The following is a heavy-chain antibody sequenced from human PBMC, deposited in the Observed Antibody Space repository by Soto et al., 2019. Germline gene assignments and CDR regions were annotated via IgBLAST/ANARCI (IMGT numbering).Heavy chain of an antibody. Sequence: PVGFLRLSCAASGFTFSGSAMHWVRQASGKGLEWVGRIRSKANSYATAYVASVKGRFTISRDDSKNTAYLQMNSLKTEDTAVYYCTSQGYSYGFVYWGQGTLVTVSS. J-gene: IGHJ4*02. CDR2: IRSKANSYAT. D-gene: IGHD5-18*01. V-gene: IGHV3-73*01. CDR1: GFTFSGSA. CDR3: TSQGYSYGFVY.